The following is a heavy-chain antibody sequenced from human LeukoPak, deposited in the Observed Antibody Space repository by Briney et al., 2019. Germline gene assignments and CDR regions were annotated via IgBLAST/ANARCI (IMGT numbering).Heavy chain of an antibody. CDR2: IIPIFGTA. D-gene: IGHD6-13*01. CDR1: GGTFTSYA. J-gene: IGHJ6*04. V-gene: IGHV1-69*01. CDR3: ARPRGGIAAGSYYYYYGMDV. Sequence: SVKVSCKASGGTFTSYAISWVRQAPGQGLEWMGGIIPIFGTANYAQKFQGRVTITADESTSTAYMELSSLRSEDTAVYYCARPRGGIAAGSYYYYYGMDVWGKGTTVTVSS.